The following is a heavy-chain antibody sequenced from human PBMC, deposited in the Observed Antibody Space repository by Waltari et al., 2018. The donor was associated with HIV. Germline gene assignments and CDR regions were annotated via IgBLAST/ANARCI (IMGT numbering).Heavy chain of an antibody. CDR3: ARGEDVSLTHLPPGFRLEV. Sequence: LVQSASQVRAPGASVILSCKASGDRFTNYFLYWLRQAPGQGLDWMGRVNPDAADTTDSQTFHTRVTMTRVTSSASTYMGRTRLTAADTATYFCARGEDVSLTHLPPGFRLEVWGKGSLVSVSS. D-gene: IGHD3-16*01. J-gene: IGHJ4*02. CDR1: GDRFTNYF. CDR2: VNPDAADT. V-gene: IGHV1-2*06.